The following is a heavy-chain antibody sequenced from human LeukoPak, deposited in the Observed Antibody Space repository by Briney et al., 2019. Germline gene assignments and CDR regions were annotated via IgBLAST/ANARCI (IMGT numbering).Heavy chain of an antibody. Sequence: GGSLRLSCAASGFTFSTYSMNWGRKAPGKGRDWGSYISSSSSIINYAESVKGRFTISRDNAKNSLYLQTNSLRDEDTAVYYCARPRPNSYDSSGFYSWLDYWGQGTLVTVSS. CDR3: ARPRPNSYDSSGFYSWLDY. V-gene: IGHV3-48*02. J-gene: IGHJ4*02. D-gene: IGHD3-22*01. CDR1: GFTFSTYS. CDR2: ISSSSSII.